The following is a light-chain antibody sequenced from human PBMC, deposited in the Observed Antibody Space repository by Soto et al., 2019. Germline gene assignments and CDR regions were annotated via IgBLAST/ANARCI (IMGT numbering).Light chain of an antibody. CDR1: QSIVTY. CDR3: QQSYSTPPWT. J-gene: IGKJ1*01. V-gene: IGKV1-39*01. CDR2: AAS. Sequence: DIQITHSPASLSASVWDRVTITCRASQSIVTYLNWYLQKPGKAPKLLIYAASNLQSGVPSRFSGSGSGTDFTLTISSLQPEDFATYFCQQSYSTPPWTFGQGTKVDIK.